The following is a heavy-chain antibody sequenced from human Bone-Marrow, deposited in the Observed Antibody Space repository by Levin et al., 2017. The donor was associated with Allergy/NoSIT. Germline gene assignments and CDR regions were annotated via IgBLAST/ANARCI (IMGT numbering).Heavy chain of an antibody. CDR3: ARYVSVPAAREYYVDY. D-gene: IGHD2-2*01. J-gene: IGHJ4*02. CDR1: GFTFSSYF. Sequence: LSLTCAASGFTFSSYFMTWVRQAPGKGLEWVANIKQDESEKYYVDSVKGRFTISRDNAGNSLYLQMNSLRADDTAVYYCARYVSVPAAREYYVDYWGQGTLVTVSS. V-gene: IGHV3-7*01. CDR2: IKQDESEK.